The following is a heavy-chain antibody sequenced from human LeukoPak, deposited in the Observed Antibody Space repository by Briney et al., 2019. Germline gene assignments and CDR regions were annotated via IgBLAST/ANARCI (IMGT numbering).Heavy chain of an antibody. D-gene: IGHD1-26*01. CDR2: IYYSGST. CDR1: GGSISSYY. J-gene: IGHJ4*02. V-gene: IGHV4-59*01. CDR3: ARDQVGVGASYFDY. Sequence: SGTLSLTRTVSGGSISSYYWSWIRQPPGKGLEWIGYIYYSGSTNYNPSLKSRVTISVDTSKIQPYLKLSSVTAADTAVYYCARDQVGVGASYFDYWGQGALVTVSS.